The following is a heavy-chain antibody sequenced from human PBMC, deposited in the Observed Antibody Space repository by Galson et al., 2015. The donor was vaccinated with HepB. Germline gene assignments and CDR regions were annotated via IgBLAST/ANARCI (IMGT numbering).Heavy chain of an antibody. J-gene: IGHJ5*02. CDR2: IIPIFGIA. D-gene: IGHD2-2*01. CDR3: ARESWGIVVVPAAIPWFDP. V-gene: IGHV1-69*10. Sequence: SVKVSCKASGGTFSSYAISWVRQAPGQGLEWMGGIIPIFGIANYAQKFQGRVTITADKSTSTAYMELSSLRSEDTAVYYCARESWGIVVVPAAIPWFDPWGQGTLVTVSS. CDR1: GGTFSSYA.